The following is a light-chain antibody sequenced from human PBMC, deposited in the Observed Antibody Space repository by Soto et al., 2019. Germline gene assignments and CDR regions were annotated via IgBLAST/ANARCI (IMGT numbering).Light chain of an antibody. CDR1: QSVRND. CDR3: LQHNNDPWT. Sequence: DIVMTQSPSSLSVSPGDRVTLSCRASQSVRNDLGWYQQKPGKAPRLLIYGASSMHSGIPSRFSGRGSGTEFTLTISSLQPEDVAGYYCLQHNNDPWTFGQGTKVEIK. CDR2: GAS. V-gene: IGKV1-17*01. J-gene: IGKJ1*01.